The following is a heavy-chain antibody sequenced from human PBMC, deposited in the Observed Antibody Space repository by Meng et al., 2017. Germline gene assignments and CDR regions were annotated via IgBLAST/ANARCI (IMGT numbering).Heavy chain of an antibody. V-gene: IGHV1-2*06. Sequence: ASVKVSCKASGYTFTGYYMHWVRQAPGQGLECMGRINPNSGGTNYAQKFQGRVTMTRDTSISTAYMELSRLRSDDTAVYYCARADGSGSLWLFDYWGQGTLVTVSS. CDR1: GYTFTGYY. D-gene: IGHD3-10*01. CDR2: INPNSGGT. J-gene: IGHJ4*02. CDR3: ARADGSGSLWLFDY.